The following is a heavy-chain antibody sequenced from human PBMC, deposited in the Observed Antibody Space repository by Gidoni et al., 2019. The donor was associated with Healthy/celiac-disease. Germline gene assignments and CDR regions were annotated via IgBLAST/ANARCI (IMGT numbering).Heavy chain of an antibody. CDR1: GGSISSYY. CDR2: IYYSGST. CDR3: ARSSSSRHFDY. D-gene: IGHD6-6*01. Sequence: QVQLQESGPGLVKPSETLSLTCTVSGGSISSYYWSWIRQPPGKGLEWIGYIYYSGSTNYNPSLKSRVTISVDTSKNQFSLKLSSVTAADTAVYYCARSSSSRHFDYWGQGTLVTVSS. J-gene: IGHJ4*02. V-gene: IGHV4-59*08.